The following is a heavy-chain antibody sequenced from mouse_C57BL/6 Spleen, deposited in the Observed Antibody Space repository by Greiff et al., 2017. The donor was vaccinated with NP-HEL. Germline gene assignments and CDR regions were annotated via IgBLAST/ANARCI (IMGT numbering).Heavy chain of an antibody. CDR2: IDPSDSYT. Sequence: QVQLQQSGAELVMPGASVKLSCKASGYTFTSYWMHWVKQRPGQGLEWIGEIDPSDSYTNYNQKFKGKSTLTVDKSSSTAYMQLSSLTSEDSAVYYCARSRDYYGSSPPYYFDYWGQGTTLTVSS. CDR3: ARSRDYYGSSPPYYFDY. V-gene: IGHV1-69*01. J-gene: IGHJ2*01. CDR1: GYTFTSYW. D-gene: IGHD1-1*01.